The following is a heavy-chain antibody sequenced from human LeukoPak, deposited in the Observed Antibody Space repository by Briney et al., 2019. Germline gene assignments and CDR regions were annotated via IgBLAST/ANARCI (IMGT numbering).Heavy chain of an antibody. J-gene: IGHJ4*02. CDR1: GGSISSYY. CDR2: IYTSGST. Sequence: SETLSLTCTVSGGSISSYYWSWIRQPAGKGLEWIGRIYTSGSTNYNPSLESRVTMSVDTSKNQFSLKLSSVTAADTAVYYCARETYYYDSSGYYCVEYWGQGTLVTVSS. D-gene: IGHD3-22*01. CDR3: ARETYYYDSSGYYCVEY. V-gene: IGHV4-4*07.